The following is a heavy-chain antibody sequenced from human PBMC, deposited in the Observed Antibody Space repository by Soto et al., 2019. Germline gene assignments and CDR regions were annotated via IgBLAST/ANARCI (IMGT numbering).Heavy chain of an antibody. CDR1: GFTFSSYG. CDR2: ISYDGSNK. Sequence: QVQLVESGGGVVQPGRSLRLSCAASGFTFSSYGMHWVRQAPGKGLEWVAVISYDGSNKYYADSVKGRFTISRDNSKNTLYLRMTSLRAEDTAVSYCAKDVLRWAAAGPYGMDVWGQGTRVTGSS. V-gene: IGHV3-30*18. CDR3: AKDVLRWAAAGPYGMDV. D-gene: IGHD6-13*01. J-gene: IGHJ6*02.